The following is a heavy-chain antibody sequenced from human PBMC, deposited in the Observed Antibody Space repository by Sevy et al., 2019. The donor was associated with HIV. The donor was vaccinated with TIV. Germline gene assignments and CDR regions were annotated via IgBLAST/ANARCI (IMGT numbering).Heavy chain of an antibody. CDR3: AREGCTKPHDY. V-gene: IGHV3-23*01. D-gene: IGHD2-8*01. J-gene: IGHJ4*02. CDR1: GFTFSKYS. CDR2: LSFGCGEI. Sequence: GGSLRLSCAASGFTFSKYSMSWVRQPPGKGLEWVSTLSFGCGEINHADSVKGRFTISRDNSKNSLYLQMNTLRAEDTAVYYCAREGCTKPHDYWGQGTLVTVSS.